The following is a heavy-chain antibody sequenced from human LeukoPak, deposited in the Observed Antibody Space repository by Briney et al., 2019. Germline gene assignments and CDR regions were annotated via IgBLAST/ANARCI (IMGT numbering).Heavy chain of an antibody. CDR1: GFTFSTYG. V-gene: IGHV3-30*02. Sequence: PGGSLRLSCAASGFTFSTYGMHWVRQAPGKGLEWVAFIRYDGSNKYYAESVKGRFTISRDNSKNTLYLQMNSLRAEDTAVYYCAKEPCSSTTCFVFWGQGTLVTVSS. J-gene: IGHJ4*02. CDR2: IRYDGSNK. D-gene: IGHD2-2*01. CDR3: AKEPCSSTTCFVF.